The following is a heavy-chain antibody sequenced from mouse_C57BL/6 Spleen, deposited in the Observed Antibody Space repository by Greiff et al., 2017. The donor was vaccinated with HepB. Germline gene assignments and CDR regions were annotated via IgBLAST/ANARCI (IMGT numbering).Heavy chain of an antibody. CDR3: ARHHYYVDYYAMDC. CDR1: GFTFSDYG. Sequence: VQLQQSGGGLVKPGGSLKLSCAASGFTFSDYGMHWVRQAPEKGLEWVAYISSGSSTIYYADTVKGRFTISRDNAKNTLFLQMTSLRSEDTAMYYCARHHYYVDYYAMDCWGQGTSVTISS. D-gene: IGHD1-2*01. V-gene: IGHV5-17*01. CDR2: ISSGSSTI. J-gene: IGHJ4*01.